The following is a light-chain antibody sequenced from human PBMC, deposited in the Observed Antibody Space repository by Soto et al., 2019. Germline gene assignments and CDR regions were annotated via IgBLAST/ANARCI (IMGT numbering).Light chain of an antibody. V-gene: IGLV4-69*01. CDR3: QTWGTGSAIVV. CDR1: SGHSNYA. Sequence: QLVLTQSPSASASLGASVKLTCTLSSGHSNYAIAWHQQQPEKGPRYLMEVNSGGSHIKGDGIPDRFSGSSSGAERYLFISSLQSEDEADYYCQTWGTGSAIVVFGGGTKLTVL. J-gene: IGLJ7*01. CDR2: VNSGGSH.